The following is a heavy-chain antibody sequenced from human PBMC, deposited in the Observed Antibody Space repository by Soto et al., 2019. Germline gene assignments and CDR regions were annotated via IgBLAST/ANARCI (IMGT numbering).Heavy chain of an antibody. D-gene: IGHD2-15*01. V-gene: IGHV1-8*01. Sequence: GASVKVSCKASGYPFSAFDINWVRQAGGQGLEWMGWMNPDSGDTAFAQRFQDRITMTRSTSISTAYMELSRLTSDDTAVYFCVTQPEGVATAGYDYWGQGTLVTVSS. CDR2: MNPDSGDT. J-gene: IGHJ4*02. CDR3: VTQPEGVATAGYDY. CDR1: GYPFSAFD.